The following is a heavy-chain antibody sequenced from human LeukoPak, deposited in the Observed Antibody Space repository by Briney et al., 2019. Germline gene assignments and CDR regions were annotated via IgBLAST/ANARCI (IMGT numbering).Heavy chain of an antibody. CDR1: GFTFSSYA. Sequence: PGGSLRLSCAASGFTFSSYAMHWVRQAPGKGLEWVAVISYAGSNKNYADSVKGRFTISRDNSKNTLYLQMNTLRAEDTAVYYCARGSHRMEYSSSAAFDPWGQGTLVTVSS. CDR2: ISYAGSNK. D-gene: IGHD6-6*01. J-gene: IGHJ5*02. V-gene: IGHV3-30*04. CDR3: ARGSHRMEYSSSAAFDP.